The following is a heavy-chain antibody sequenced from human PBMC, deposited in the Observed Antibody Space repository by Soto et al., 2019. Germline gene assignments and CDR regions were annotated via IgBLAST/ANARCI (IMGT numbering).Heavy chain of an antibody. Sequence: EVQLVESGGGLVKPGGSLRLSCAASGFTFSSYSMNWVRQAPGKGLEWVSSISSSSSYIYYADSVKGRFTISRDNVTNLLYLQMNSLIAEDTAVHYYDAYYSHGICFRRDVDYWGQGTLVTVSS. V-gene: IGHV3-21*06. CDR2: ISSSSSYI. J-gene: IGHJ4*02. CDR3: DAYYSHGICFRRDVDY. D-gene: IGHD2-15*01. CDR1: GFTFSSYS.